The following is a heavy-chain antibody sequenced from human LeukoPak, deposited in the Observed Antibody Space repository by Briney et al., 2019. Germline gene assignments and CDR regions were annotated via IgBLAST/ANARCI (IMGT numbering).Heavy chain of an antibody. CDR1: GGTFSSYA. CDR3: ARGPYDSSGYYYYYYMDV. J-gene: IGHJ6*03. CDR2: IIPIFGTA. V-gene: IGHV1-69*05. Sequence: ASVKVSCKASGGTFSSYAISWVRQAPGQGLEWMGGIIPIFGTANYAQKFQGRVTITTDESTSTAYMELSSLRSEDTAVYYCARGPYDSSGYYYYYYMDVWGKGTTVTVSS. D-gene: IGHD3-22*01.